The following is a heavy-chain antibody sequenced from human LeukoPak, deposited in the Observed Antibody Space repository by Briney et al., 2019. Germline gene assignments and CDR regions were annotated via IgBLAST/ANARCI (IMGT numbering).Heavy chain of an antibody. CDR1: GFTFSSYG. CDR3: AKLYCSGTSCYKRNNWFDP. D-gene: IGHD2-2*01. J-gene: IGHJ5*02. CDR2: IRYDGSNK. Sequence: GGSLRLSCAASGFTFSSYGMHWVRQAPGKGLEWVAFIRYDGSNKYYADSVKGRLTISRDNSKNTLYLQMNSLRAEDTAVYYCAKLYCSGTSCYKRNNWFDPWGQGTLVTVSS. V-gene: IGHV3-30*02.